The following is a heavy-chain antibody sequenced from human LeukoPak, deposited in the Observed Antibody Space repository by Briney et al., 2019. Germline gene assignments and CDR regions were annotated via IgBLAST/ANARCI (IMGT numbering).Heavy chain of an antibody. Sequence: SETLSLTCSVCGGSISSYYWSWLRQTAGKGLEWLGRIYSSGGPNYNPSLKSRVTLSVDMSKNQFSLKLSSVTAADTAVYYCASLRGDNWNYYYYWGQGILVTVSS. CDR2: IYSSGGP. V-gene: IGHV4-4*07. J-gene: IGHJ4*02. CDR3: ASLRGDNWNYYYY. CDR1: GGSISSYY. D-gene: IGHD1-20*01.